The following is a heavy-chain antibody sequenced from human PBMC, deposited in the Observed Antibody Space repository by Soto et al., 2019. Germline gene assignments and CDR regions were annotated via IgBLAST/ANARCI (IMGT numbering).Heavy chain of an antibody. V-gene: IGHV3-33*01. CDR3: ARVQDWNDTPGTYYYYYGMDV. CDR2: IWYDGSNK. J-gene: IGHJ6*02. CDR1: GFTFSSYG. Sequence: GGSLRLSCAAPGFTFSSYGMHWVRQAPGKGLEWVAVIWYDGSNKYYADSVKGRFTISRDNSKNTLYLQMNSLRAEDTAVYYCARVQDWNDTPGTYYYYYGMDVWGQGTTVTVSS. D-gene: IGHD1-1*01.